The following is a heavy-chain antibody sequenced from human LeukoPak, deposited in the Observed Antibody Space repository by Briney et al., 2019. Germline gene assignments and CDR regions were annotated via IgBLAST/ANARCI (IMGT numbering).Heavy chain of an antibody. CDR1: GGSISSYY. CDR3: ARDWFYSSSSARYYYYYMDV. J-gene: IGHJ6*03. CDR2: IYTSGST. D-gene: IGHD6-6*01. Sequence: SETLSLTCTVSGGSISSYYWSWIRQPAGKGLEWIGRIYTSGSTNYNPSLKSRVTMSVDTSKNQFSLKLSSVTAADTAVYYCARDWFYSSSSARYYYYYMDVWGKGTTVTVSS. V-gene: IGHV4-4*07.